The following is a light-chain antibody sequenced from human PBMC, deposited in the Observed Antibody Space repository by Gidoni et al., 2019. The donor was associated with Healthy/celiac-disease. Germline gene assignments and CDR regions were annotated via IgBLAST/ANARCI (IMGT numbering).Light chain of an antibody. Sequence: DIVMTQSQDSPAVSLGARATINCKSSQSVLYSSNNKNYLAWYQQKPGQPPKLLIYWASTRESGVPDRFSGSGSGTDFTLTISSLQAEDVAVYYCQQYYSTFTFGGXTKVEIK. CDR1: QSVLYSSNNKNY. CDR3: QQYYSTFT. V-gene: IGKV4-1*01. J-gene: IGKJ4*01. CDR2: WAS.